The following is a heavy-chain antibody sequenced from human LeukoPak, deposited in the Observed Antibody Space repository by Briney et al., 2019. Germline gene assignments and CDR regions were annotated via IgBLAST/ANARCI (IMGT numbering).Heavy chain of an antibody. CDR1: GGSISSYY. CDR2: IYHSGST. CDR3: ARAEKDSSGYYFSRLRSAFDI. V-gene: IGHV4-59*12. Sequence: SETLSLTCTVSGGSISSYYWSWIRQPPGKGLEWIGYIYHSGSTYYNPSLKSRVTISVDRSKNQFSLKLSSVTAADTAVYYCARAEKDSSGYYFSRLRSAFDIWGQGTMVTVSS. D-gene: IGHD3-22*01. J-gene: IGHJ3*02.